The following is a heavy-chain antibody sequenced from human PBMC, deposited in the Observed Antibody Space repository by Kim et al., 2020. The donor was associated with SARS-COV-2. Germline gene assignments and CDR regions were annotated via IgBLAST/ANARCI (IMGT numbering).Heavy chain of an antibody. Sequence: GGSLRLSCAASGFTFSSYAMSWVRQAPGKGLEWVSAISGSGGSTYYADSVKGRFTISRDNSKNTLYLQMNSLRAEDTAVYYCAKVSSSWYLSDYYYGMDVWGQGTTVTVSS. D-gene: IGHD6-13*01. CDR2: ISGSGGST. CDR1: GFTFSSYA. CDR3: AKVSSSWYLSDYYYGMDV. J-gene: IGHJ6*02. V-gene: IGHV3-23*01.